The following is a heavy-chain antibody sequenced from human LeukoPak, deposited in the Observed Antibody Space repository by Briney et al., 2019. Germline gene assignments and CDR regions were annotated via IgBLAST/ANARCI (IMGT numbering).Heavy chain of an antibody. CDR2: SSAYNGNT. CDR3: ARPQPDYGDYPPFLYMDV. CDR1: GYTFTSYS. D-gene: IGHD4-17*01. V-gene: IGHV1-18*01. J-gene: IGHJ6*03. Sequence: ASVKVSCKASGYTFTSYSLSWVRQAPGQGREWMGWSSAYNGNTNYAQKIQGRVTMTTDRSTSTAYMELRSLRSDDTAVYYCARPQPDYGDYPPFLYMDVWGKGTTVTVSS.